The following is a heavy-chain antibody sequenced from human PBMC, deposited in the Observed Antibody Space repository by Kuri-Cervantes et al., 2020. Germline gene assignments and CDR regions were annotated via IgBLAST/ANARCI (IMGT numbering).Heavy chain of an antibody. D-gene: IGHD3-22*01. Sequence: LSCTVSGGSISSYYWSWVRQHPGKGLEWIGYIYYSGSTYYNPSLKSRVTISVDTSKNQFSLKLSSVTAADTAVYYCARDLAYDSSGYYFDIWGQGTMVTVSS. CDR1: GGSISSYY. CDR2: IYYSGST. V-gene: IGHV4-31*03. J-gene: IGHJ3*02. CDR3: ARDLAYDSSGYYFDI.